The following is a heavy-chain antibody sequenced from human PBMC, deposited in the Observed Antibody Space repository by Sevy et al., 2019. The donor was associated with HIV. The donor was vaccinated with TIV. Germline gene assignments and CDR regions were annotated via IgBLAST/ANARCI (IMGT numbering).Heavy chain of an antibody. V-gene: IGHV3-11*01. D-gene: IGHD2-2*01. CDR2: ISSRGTTI. Sequence: GGSLRLSCAASGFIFSDFYMSWVRQAPGKGLEWISYISSRGTTIYYADSVKGRFTNSRDNAKNSLYLQMNSLTADDTAVYYCARDHVVVEPLANYGMDVWGQGTTVTVSS. CDR1: GFIFSDFY. J-gene: IGHJ6*02. CDR3: ARDHVVVEPLANYGMDV.